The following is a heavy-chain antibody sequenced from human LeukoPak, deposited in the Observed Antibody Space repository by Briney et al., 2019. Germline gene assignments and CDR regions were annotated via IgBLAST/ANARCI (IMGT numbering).Heavy chain of an antibody. J-gene: IGHJ2*01. D-gene: IGHD2-2*01. CDR1: GGSISSGGYY. CDR2: IYHSGST. V-gene: IGHV4-30-2*01. CDR3: ARGGYCSSTSCYPTSWYFDL. Sequence: SETLSLTCTVSGGSISSGGYYWSWIRQPPGKGLEWIGYIYHSGSTYYNPSLKSRVTISVDRSKNQFSLKLSSVTAADTAVYYCARGGYCSSTSCYPTSWYFDLWGRGTLVTVSS.